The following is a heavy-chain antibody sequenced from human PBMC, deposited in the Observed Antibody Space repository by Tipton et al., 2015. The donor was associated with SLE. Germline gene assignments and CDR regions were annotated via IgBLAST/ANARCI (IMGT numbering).Heavy chain of an antibody. Sequence: GSLRLSCAASGFTFSRYAMHWVRQAPGKGLQYVSGMSSNGDSTFYIDSVKGRFTISRDISKNTLYLQMGSLREDDMAVYYCARGGCGDCNRHFDQWGQGTLVTVSS. CDR1: GFTFSRYA. J-gene: IGHJ4*02. V-gene: IGHV3-64*02. D-gene: IGHD2-21*01. CDR2: MSSNGDST. CDR3: ARGGCGDCNRHFDQ.